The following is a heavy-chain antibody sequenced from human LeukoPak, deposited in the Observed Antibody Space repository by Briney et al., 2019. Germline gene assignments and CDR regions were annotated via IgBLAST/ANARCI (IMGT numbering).Heavy chain of an antibody. CDR3: ARKRRWELSFDAFDI. V-gene: IGHV1-2*02. D-gene: IGHD1-26*01. CDR2: INPNSGGT. CDR1: GYTFTGYY. Sequence: ASVKVSCKASGYTFTGYYMHWVRQAPGQGLEWMGWINPNSGGTNYAQKFQGRVTMTRDTSISTAYMELSRLRSDDTAVYYCARKRRWELSFDAFDIWGQGTMVTVSS. J-gene: IGHJ3*02.